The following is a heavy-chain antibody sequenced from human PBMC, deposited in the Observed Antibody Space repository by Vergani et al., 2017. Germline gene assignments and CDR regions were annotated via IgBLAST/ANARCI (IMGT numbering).Heavy chain of an antibody. Sequence: EVQLVESGGGLVQPGGSLRLSCAASGFTVSSNYMSWVRQAPGKGLEWVSVIYSGGSTYYADSVKGRFTISRDNSKNTLYLQMNSLRAEEPAVYYCAKDRDSYYDSSGYYNLARGFDYWGQGALVTVSS. CDR3: AKDRDSYYDSSGYYNLARGFDY. CDR1: GFTVSSNY. D-gene: IGHD3-22*01. V-gene: IGHV3-66*01. J-gene: IGHJ4*02. CDR2: IYSGGST.